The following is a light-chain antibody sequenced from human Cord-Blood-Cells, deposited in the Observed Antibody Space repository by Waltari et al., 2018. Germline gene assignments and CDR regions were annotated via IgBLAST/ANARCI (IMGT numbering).Light chain of an antibody. Sequence: EIVLTQSXATLSLSXGERATLSCRASQSVSSYLAWYQQKPGQAPRLLIYDASNRATGIPARFSGSGSGXDFTLTISSLEPEDFAVYYCXQRSNWPTFXXGTXLEI. CDR3: XQRSNWPT. J-gene: IGKJ2*01. V-gene: IGKV3-11*01. CDR1: QSVSSY. CDR2: DAS.